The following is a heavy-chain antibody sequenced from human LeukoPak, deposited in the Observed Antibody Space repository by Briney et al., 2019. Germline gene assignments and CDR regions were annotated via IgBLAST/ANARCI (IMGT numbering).Heavy chain of an antibody. CDR3: ARERITIFGVVTMSPGRFDP. J-gene: IGHJ5*02. Sequence: GASVKVSYKASGYTFTVYYMHWVRQAPGQGLEWMGWINTNSGGTNYAQKFQGRVTMTRDTSISTAYMELSRLRSDDTAVYYCARERITIFGVVTMSPGRFDPWGQGTLVTVSS. D-gene: IGHD3-3*01. V-gene: IGHV1-2*02. CDR2: INTNSGGT. CDR1: GYTFTVYY.